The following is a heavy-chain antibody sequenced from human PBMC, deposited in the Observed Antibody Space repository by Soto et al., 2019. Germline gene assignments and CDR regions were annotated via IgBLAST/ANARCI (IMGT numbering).Heavy chain of an antibody. CDR2: MNPNSGNT. Sequence: QVQLVQSGAEVKKPGASVKVSCKASGYTFTSNDINWVRQATGQGLEWMGRMNPNSGNTGYAQKFQGRVTMTRNTSISTAYMELSSLRSEDTAVYYCASAYGSGSYYNGGYWGQGTLVTVSS. D-gene: IGHD3-10*01. J-gene: IGHJ4*02. V-gene: IGHV1-8*01. CDR1: GYTFTSND. CDR3: ASAYGSGSYYNGGY.